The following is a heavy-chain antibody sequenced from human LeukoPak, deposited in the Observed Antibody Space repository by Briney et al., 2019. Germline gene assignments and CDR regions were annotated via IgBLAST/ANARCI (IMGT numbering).Heavy chain of an antibody. Sequence: GGSLRLSCAASGFTFSSYSMNWVRQAPGKGLEWVSYISSSSSTIYYADSVKGRFTISRDNAKNSLYLQMNSLRAEDTAVYYCARDIGPLWTGGMDVWGKGTTVTVSS. J-gene: IGHJ6*04. CDR1: GFTFSSYS. D-gene: IGHD3/OR15-3a*01. CDR2: ISSSSSTI. V-gene: IGHV3-48*01. CDR3: ARDIGPLWTGGMDV.